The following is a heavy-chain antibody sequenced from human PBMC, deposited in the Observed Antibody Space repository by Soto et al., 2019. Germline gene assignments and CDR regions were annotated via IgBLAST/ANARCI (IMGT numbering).Heavy chain of an antibody. CDR3: ARSLAVARPSDYFDY. J-gene: IGHJ4*02. D-gene: IGHD6-19*01. CDR2: IYYSGST. CDR1: GGSISSSSYY. V-gene: IGHV4-39*01. Sequence: SETLSLTCTVSGGSISSSSYYWGWIRQPPGKGLDWIGSIYYSGSTYYNPSLKSRVTISVDTSKNQFSLKLSSVTAADTAVYYCARSLAVARPSDYFDYWGQGTLVTVSS.